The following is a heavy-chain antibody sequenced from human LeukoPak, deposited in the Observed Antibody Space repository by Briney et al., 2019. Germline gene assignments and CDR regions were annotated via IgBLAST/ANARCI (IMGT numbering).Heavy chain of an antibody. D-gene: IGHD3-10*01. J-gene: IGHJ6*02. CDR1: GFTFSSYA. Sequence: PGGSLRLSCAASGFTFSSYAMSWVRQPPGKGLEWIGEINHSGSTNYNPSLKSRVTISVDTSKNQFSLKLSSVTAADTAVYYCARGWDYGSGRPYYGMDVWGQGTTVTVSS. CDR3: ARGWDYGSGRPYYGMDV. V-gene: IGHV4-34*01. CDR2: INHSGST.